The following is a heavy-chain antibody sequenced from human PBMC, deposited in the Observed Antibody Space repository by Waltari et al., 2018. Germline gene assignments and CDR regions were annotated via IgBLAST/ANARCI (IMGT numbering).Heavy chain of an antibody. V-gene: IGHV4-34*01. D-gene: IGHD1-20*01. Sequence: QVQLQQWGAGLLKSSETMSLTCAVYGGSFSGYYGSWTRQSPGKELEWIGEIHPSGSTDYKSSLQSRVTIMLDTSKNHLSLKLTSVTAADTAVYYCARGLDNAKTGYWGQGTLVTVSS. J-gene: IGHJ4*02. CDR3: ARGLDNAKTGY. CDR1: GGSFSGYY. CDR2: IHPSGST.